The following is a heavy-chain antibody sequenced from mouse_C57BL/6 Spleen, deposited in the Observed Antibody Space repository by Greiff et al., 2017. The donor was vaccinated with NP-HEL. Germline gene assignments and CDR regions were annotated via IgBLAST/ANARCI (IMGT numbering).Heavy chain of an antibody. V-gene: IGHV5-16*01. J-gene: IGHJ2*01. D-gene: IGHD2-1*01. CDR3: AREHCNYYFDY. Sequence: EVHLVESEGGLVQPGSSMKLSCTASGFTFSDYYMAWVRQVPEKGLDWVANINYDGSSTYYLDSLKSRFISSRENAKNNLYLQMSSLKSEDTATYYCAREHCNYYFDYWSRGTTLTVSS. CDR1: GFTFSDYY. CDR2: INYDGSST.